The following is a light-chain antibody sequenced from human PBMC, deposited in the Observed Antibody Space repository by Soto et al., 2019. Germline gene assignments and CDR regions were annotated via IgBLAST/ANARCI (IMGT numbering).Light chain of an antibody. Sequence: SANNKNCLAWYQQKPGQPPKLLIYWASTRESGVPDRFSGSGSGTDFTLTISSLQAEDVAVYYCQQYLAIPRTFGQGTKVDIK. CDR1: SANNKNC. CDR3: QQYLAIPRT. CDR2: WAS. V-gene: IGKV4-1*01. J-gene: IGKJ1*01.